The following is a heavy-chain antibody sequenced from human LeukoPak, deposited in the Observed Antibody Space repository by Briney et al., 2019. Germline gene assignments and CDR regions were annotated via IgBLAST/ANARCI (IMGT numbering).Heavy chain of an antibody. J-gene: IGHJ4*02. Sequence: ASVKVSCKASGYTFTSYDINWVRQAPGQGLEWMGRIIPILGIANYAQKFQGRVTITADKSTSTAYMELSSLRSEDTAVYYCARAVVTPTPFDYWGQGTLVTVSS. CDR1: GYTFTSYD. CDR3: ARAVVTPTPFDY. V-gene: IGHV1-69*04. D-gene: IGHD4-23*01. CDR2: IIPILGIA.